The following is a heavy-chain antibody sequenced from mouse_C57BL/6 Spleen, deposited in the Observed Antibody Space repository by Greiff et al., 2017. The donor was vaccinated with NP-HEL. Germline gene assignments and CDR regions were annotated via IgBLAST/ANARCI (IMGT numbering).Heavy chain of an antibody. CDR1: GFTFSSYG. CDR3: ARPGITTVVDNMDY. Sequence: EVKLMESGGDLVKPGGSLKLSCAASGFTFSSYGMSWVRQTPDKRLEWVATISSGGSYTYYPDSVKGRFTISRDNAKNTLYLQMSSLKSEDTAMYYCARPGITTVVDNMDYWGQGTSVTVSS. CDR2: ISSGGSYT. D-gene: IGHD1-1*01. J-gene: IGHJ4*01. V-gene: IGHV5-6*01.